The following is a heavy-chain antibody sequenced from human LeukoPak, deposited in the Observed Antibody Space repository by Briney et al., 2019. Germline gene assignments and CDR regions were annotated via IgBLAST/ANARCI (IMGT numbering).Heavy chain of an antibody. D-gene: IGHD2-21*01. J-gene: IGHJ6*03. CDR2: IYYSGTT. CDR3: GYSSHVYYYYFMDV. CDR1: GVSIISSSYY. V-gene: IGHV4-39*07. Sequence: SETLSLTCTVSGVSIISSSYYWGWIRQPPGEGLEWIGTIYYSGTTYYHPSLKSRVTISVDTSMNHFSLKLTSVTAADTAVYYCGYSSHVYYYYFMDVWRKGTTVTVSS.